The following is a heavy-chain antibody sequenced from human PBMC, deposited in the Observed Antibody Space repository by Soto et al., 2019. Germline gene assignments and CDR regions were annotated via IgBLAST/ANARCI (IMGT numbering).Heavy chain of an antibody. CDR1: GYTFTNYG. CDR3: ARDGSGSTHQFDY. V-gene: IGHV1-18*04. J-gene: IGHJ4*02. D-gene: IGHD1-26*01. Sequence: ASVKVSCKASGYTFTNYGISWVRQAPGQGLEWMGWISVYNGNTNYAQKLQGRVTMTTDTSTSTAYMEVRSLRAEDTAVYYCARDGSGSTHQFDYWGQGTLVTVSS. CDR2: ISVYNGNT.